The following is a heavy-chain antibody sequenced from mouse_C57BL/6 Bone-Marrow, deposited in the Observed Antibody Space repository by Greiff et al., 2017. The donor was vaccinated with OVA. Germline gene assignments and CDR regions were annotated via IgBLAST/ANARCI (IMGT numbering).Heavy chain of an antibody. V-gene: IGHV1-9*01. CDR2: ILPGSGST. CDR3: ARGDYGSSYRYFDV. J-gene: IGHJ1*03. D-gene: IGHD1-1*01. Sequence: QVQLQQSGAELMKPGASVKLSCKATGYTFTGYWIEWVKQRPGHGLEWIGEILPGSGSTNYNEKFKGKATLTSDTSSSTAYMQLSSLTSEDSAIYFCARGDYGSSYRYFDVWGTGTTVTVSS. CDR1: GYTFTGYW.